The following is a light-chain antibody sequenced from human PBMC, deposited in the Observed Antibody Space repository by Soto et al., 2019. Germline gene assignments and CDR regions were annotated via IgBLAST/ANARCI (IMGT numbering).Light chain of an antibody. CDR1: RSDVGGYNF. V-gene: IGLV2-14*01. J-gene: IGLJ2*01. CDR3: SSYTSASTLV. CDR2: EVS. Sequence: QSALTQPASVSGSPGQSITISCTGTRSDVGGYNFVSWYQQRPGKAPKLMIYEVSNRPSGVSNRFSGYKSGSTASLTISGLQAEDEADYYCSSYTSASTLVFGAGTKLTVL.